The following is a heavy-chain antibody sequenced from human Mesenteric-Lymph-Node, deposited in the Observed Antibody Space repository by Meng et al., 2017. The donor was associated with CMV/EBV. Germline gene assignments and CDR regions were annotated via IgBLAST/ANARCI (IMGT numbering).Heavy chain of an antibody. CDR3: ARMGWELSPGAFDI. J-gene: IGHJ3*02. D-gene: IGHD1-26*01. CDR1: GFSLTTSEVG. Sequence: SGPTLVKPTQTLTLTCTFSGFSLTTSEVGVAWIRQPPGKALEWLAHIFSNDEKSYSTSLKSRLTISKDTSKSQVVLTMTNMDPVDTATYYCARMGWELSPGAFDIWGQGTMVTVSS. CDR2: IFSNDEK. V-gene: IGHV2-26*01.